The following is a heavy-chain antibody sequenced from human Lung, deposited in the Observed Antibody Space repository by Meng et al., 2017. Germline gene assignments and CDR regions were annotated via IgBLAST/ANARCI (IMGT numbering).Heavy chain of an antibody. Sequence: VGLRGSGPERVRPSGTLSFTCVVSGGSISSIDWWSWARQPPVKGLEWIGEIYHGGDTNYNPSLKSRVTIAIDRSKNQFSLKLSSVTAADTAVYYCASWIYSCGWQWGQGTLVTVSS. CDR1: GGSISSIDW. V-gene: IGHV4/OR15-8*02. CDR3: ASWIYSCGWQ. CDR2: IYHGGDT. D-gene: IGHD6-19*01. J-gene: IGHJ4*02.